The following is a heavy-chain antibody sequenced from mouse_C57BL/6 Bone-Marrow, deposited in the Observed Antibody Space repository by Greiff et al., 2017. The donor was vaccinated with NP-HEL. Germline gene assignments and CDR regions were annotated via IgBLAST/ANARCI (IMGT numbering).Heavy chain of an antibody. Sequence: QVQLQQPGAELVKPGASVKMSCKASGYTFTSYWITWVKQRPGQGLEWIGDIYPGSGSTNYNEKFKGKATLTVDKSSSTAYMQLSSLTSEDSAVYYCSRLRVTRGHWLAYWGQGTLVTVSA. CDR2: IYPGSGST. J-gene: IGHJ3*01. CDR3: SRLRVTRGHWLAY. V-gene: IGHV1-55*01. CDR1: GYTFTSYW. D-gene: IGHD2-2*01.